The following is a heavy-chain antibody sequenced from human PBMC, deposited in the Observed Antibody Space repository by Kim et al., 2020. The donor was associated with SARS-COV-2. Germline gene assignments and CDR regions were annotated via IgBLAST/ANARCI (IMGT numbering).Heavy chain of an antibody. CDR1: GDYISTYY. Sequence: SETLSLTCTVSGDYISTYYWSWIRQPPGKGLEWIGYIYYSGNTNYNPSLKSRVTISVDTSRNQFSLKLSSVTAADTAVYYCARVNLSIYGDYSYYYLDVWGKGTTVTVSS. CDR2: IYYSGNT. J-gene: IGHJ6*03. CDR3: ARVNLSIYGDYSYYYLDV. D-gene: IGHD4-17*01. V-gene: IGHV4-59*01.